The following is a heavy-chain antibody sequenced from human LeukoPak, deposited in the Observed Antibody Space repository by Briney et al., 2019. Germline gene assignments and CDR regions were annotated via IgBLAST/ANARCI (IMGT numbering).Heavy chain of an antibody. V-gene: IGHV1-8*01. Sequence: ASVKVSCKASGYTFTSYDVNWVRQSTGQGLEWMGWMNPNSGNTGYAQKFQGRVTITRNTSISTAYMELSSLRSEDTAVYYCARVTGSSWYWFDPWGQGTLVTVSS. J-gene: IGHJ5*02. D-gene: IGHD6-13*01. CDR2: MNPNSGNT. CDR3: ARVTGSSWYWFDP. CDR1: GYTFTSYD.